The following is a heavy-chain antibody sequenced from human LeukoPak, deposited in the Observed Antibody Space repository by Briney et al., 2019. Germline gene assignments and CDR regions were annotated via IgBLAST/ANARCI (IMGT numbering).Heavy chain of an antibody. J-gene: IGHJ4*02. CDR2: IYTSGST. D-gene: IGHD2-2*01. CDR1: GGSISSYY. V-gene: IGHV4-4*09. Sequence: SETLSLTCTVSGGSISSYYWSWIRQPPGKGLEWIGYIYTSGSTNYNPSLKSRVTISVDTSKNQFSLKLSSVTAADTAMYYCARRHCSSTSCYFGSYYFDYWGQGTLVTVSS. CDR3: ARRHCSSTSCYFGSYYFDY.